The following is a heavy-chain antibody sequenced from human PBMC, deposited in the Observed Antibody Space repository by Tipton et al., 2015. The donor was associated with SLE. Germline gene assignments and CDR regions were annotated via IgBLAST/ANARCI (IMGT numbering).Heavy chain of an antibody. CDR2: VYHSGST. V-gene: IGHV4-59*01. D-gene: IGHD1/OR15-1a*01. Sequence: TLSLTCTVSGGSINSYYWSWIRQPPGKGLEWIVYVYHSGSTNYNPSLKSRVTISVDTSKNQFSLKLSSVTAADTAVYYCARMRGNWNNRFFDSWGQGILVTVSS. CDR1: GGSINSYY. J-gene: IGHJ4*02. CDR3: ARMRGNWNNRFFDS.